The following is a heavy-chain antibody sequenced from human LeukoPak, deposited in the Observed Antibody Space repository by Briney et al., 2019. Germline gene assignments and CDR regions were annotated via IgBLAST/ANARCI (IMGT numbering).Heavy chain of an antibody. V-gene: IGHV3-9*01. Sequence: GGSLRLSCAASGLTFSNYAMHWVRQAPGKGLEWVSGISWNSGSIGYADSVKGRFTISRDNAKNSLYLQMNSLRAEDTALYYCAKDIGLRLGELSLRALDYWGQGTLVTVSS. CDR2: ISWNSGSI. J-gene: IGHJ4*02. CDR1: GLTFSNYA. CDR3: AKDIGLRLGELSLRALDY. D-gene: IGHD3-16*02.